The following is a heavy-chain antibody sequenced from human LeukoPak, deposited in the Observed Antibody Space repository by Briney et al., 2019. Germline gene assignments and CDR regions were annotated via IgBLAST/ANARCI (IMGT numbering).Heavy chain of an antibody. Sequence: GGSLRLSCAASGFTFSSYGMHWVRQAPGKGLEWVAVIWYDGSNKYYADSVKGRFTISRDNSKNTLYLQMSSLRAEDTAVYYCARDHYSSLYGSGSYYNVDWFDPWGQGTLVTVSS. CDR1: GFTFSSYG. D-gene: IGHD3-10*01. J-gene: IGHJ5*02. CDR2: IWYDGSNK. V-gene: IGHV3-33*01. CDR3: ARDHYSSLYGSGSYYNVDWFDP.